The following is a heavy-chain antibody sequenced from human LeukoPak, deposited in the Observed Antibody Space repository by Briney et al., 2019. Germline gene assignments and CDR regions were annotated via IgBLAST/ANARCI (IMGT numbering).Heavy chain of an antibody. CDR1: GGSIGSSY. V-gene: IGHV4-59*01. Sequence: SETLSLTCTVSGGSIGSSYWSWIRQPPGKGLEWIGYIYYSGSTNYNPSLKSRVTISVDTSKNQFSLKLSSVTAADTAVYYCARDAEGYSSGFDYWGQGTLVTVSS. D-gene: IGHD6-19*01. J-gene: IGHJ4*02. CDR2: IYYSGST. CDR3: ARDAEGYSSGFDY.